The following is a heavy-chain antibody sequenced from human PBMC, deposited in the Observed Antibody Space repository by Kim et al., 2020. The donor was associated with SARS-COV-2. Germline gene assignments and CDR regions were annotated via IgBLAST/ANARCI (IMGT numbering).Heavy chain of an antibody. Sequence: LKSRVTISVDTSKNQFSLKLSSVTAADTAVYYCARGRYANYYYYYYMDVWGKGTTVTVSS. CDR3: ARGRYANYYYYYYMDV. D-gene: IGHD2-8*01. J-gene: IGHJ6*03. V-gene: IGHV4-34*01.